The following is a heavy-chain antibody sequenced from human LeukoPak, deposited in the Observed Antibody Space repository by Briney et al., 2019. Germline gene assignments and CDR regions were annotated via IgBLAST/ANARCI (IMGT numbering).Heavy chain of an antibody. V-gene: IGHV1-2*02. Sequence: ASVTVSCTASGYTFTGYYMHWVRQAPGQGVEWMGWINPNSGGTNYAQKFQGRVTMTRDTSISTGYMELSRLRSDDTAVYYCAREQQLVPPDYWGQGTLVTVSS. CDR1: GYTFTGYY. J-gene: IGHJ4*02. CDR3: AREQQLVPPDY. D-gene: IGHD6-13*01. CDR2: INPNSGGT.